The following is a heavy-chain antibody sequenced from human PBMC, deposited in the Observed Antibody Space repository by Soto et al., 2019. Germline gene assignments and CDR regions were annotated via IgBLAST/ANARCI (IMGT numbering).Heavy chain of an antibody. CDR3: ARDLRQGASGATVYGMDV. CDR1: GFIFSNNG. J-gene: IGHJ6*02. Sequence: QVQLVESGGGEVQPGTSLSLSCIASGFIFSNNGMHWVRQAPGKGLEWVALVSHDGRKTFYADSVKGRLTIYRDNSKNTVYLHMNNLRPEDTAVYRCARDLRQGASGATVYGMDVWGQGTTVTVSS. V-gene: IGHV3-30*03. D-gene: IGHD7-27*01. CDR2: VSHDGRKT.